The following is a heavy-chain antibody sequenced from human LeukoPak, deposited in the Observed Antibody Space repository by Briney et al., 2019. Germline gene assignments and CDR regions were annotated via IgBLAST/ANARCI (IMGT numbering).Heavy chain of an antibody. CDR2: ISGSGGST. J-gene: IGHJ4*02. V-gene: IGHV3-23*01. CDR1: GFTFSSYG. CDR3: AKDLVTGVKTNYYDILTGYYLFDY. D-gene: IGHD3-9*01. Sequence: GGSLRLSCAASGFTFSSYGMHWVRQAPGKGLEWVSAISGSGGSTYYADSVKGRFTISRDNSKSTLYLQMNSLRAEDTAVYYCAKDLVTGVKTNYYDILTGYYLFDYWGQGTLVTVSS.